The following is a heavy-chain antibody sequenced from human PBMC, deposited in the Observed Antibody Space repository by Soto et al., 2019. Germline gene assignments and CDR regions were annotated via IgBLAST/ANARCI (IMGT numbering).Heavy chain of an antibody. CDR1: GFTFSDYG. CDR3: GRDFEDFDNYKFYYAMSV. Sequence: GGSLRLSCVTSGFTFSDYGFHWVRQAPGKGLDWVAMISFDGNKINYAESVKGRFTISRDPSKNTLYLQMTSLTAEDAAVYYCGRDFEDFDNYKFYYAMSVWGQGTTVTVSS. J-gene: IGHJ6*02. D-gene: IGHD3-9*01. CDR2: ISFDGNKI. V-gene: IGHV3-33*05.